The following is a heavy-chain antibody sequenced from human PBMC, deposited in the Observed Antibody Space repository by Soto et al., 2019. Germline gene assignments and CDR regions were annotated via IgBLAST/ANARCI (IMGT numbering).Heavy chain of an antibody. CDR2: ISYDGSNK. J-gene: IGHJ4*02. D-gene: IGHD3-3*01. CDR1: GFTFSSYA. Sequence: PGGSLRLSCAASGFTFSSYAMHWVRQAPGKGLEWVAVISYDGSNKYYADSVKGRFTISRDNSKNTLYLQMNSLRAEDTAVYYCARGDSYDFWSGYYYWGQGTLVTVS. CDR3: ARGDSYDFWSGYYY. V-gene: IGHV3-30-3*01.